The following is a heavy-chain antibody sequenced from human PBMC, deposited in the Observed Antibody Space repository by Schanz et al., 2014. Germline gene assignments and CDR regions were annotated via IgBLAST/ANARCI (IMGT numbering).Heavy chain of an antibody. V-gene: IGHV3-21*05. CDR1: GFTFSTST. J-gene: IGHJ4*02. CDR2: ISDSGTYT. D-gene: IGHD6-19*01. CDR3: AASSGWHPSTDY. Sequence: EVQLVESGGGLVQPGGSLRLSCAASGFTFSTSTMHWVRQAPGKGLEWLSYISDSGTYTNYADSVKGRFTISRDNAKSSLYLQMNSLRVEDTAVYYCAASSGWHPSTDYWGQGTLVTGSS.